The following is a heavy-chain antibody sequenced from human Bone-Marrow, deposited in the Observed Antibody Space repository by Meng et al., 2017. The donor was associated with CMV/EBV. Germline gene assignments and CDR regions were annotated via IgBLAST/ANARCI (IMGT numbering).Heavy chain of an antibody. Sequence: GGSLRLSCAASGFTFSGYWMNWVRQAPGRGLEWVANIKQGGGEKNYVDSVKGRFTISRDNAKNSLYLQMNSLRAEDTAVYYCAKVRPYYYGSGSYSYYYYGMDVWGQGTTVTVSS. CDR3: AKVRPYYYGSGSYSYYYYGMDV. V-gene: IGHV3-7*01. CDR1: GFTFSGYW. J-gene: IGHJ6*01. D-gene: IGHD3-10*01. CDR2: IKQGGGEK.